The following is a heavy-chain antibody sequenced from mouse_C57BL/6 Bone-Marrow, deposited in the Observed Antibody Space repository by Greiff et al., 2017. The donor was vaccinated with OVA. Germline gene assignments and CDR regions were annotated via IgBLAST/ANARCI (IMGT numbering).Heavy chain of an antibody. Sequence: VQLKESGPELVKPGASVKISCKASGYSFTGYYMNWVKQSPEKSLEWIGEINPSTGGTTYNQKFKAKATLTVDKSSSTAYMQLKSLTSEDSAVYYCTMVTTGGYWGQGTTLTVSS. CDR1: GYSFTGYY. J-gene: IGHJ2*01. D-gene: IGHD2-2*01. V-gene: IGHV1-42*01. CDR3: TMVTTGGY. CDR2: INPSTGGT.